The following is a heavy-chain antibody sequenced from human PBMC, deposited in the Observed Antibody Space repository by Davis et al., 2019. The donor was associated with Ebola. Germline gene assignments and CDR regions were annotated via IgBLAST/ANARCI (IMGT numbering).Heavy chain of an antibody. Sequence: GESLKISCAASGFTFSSYAMSWVRQAPGKGLEWVSAISGSGGSTYYADSVKGRFTISRDNAKNSLYLQMNSLRAEDTAVYYCARMLWGDWGREPWSPSPQ. J-gene: IGHJ4*02. CDR2: ISGSGGST. CDR1: GFTFSSYA. D-gene: IGHD7-27*01. V-gene: IGHV3-23*01. CDR3: ARMLWGD.